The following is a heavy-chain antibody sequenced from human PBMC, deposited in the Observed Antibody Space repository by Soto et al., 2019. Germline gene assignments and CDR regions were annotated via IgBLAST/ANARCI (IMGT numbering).Heavy chain of an antibody. CDR3: ARDCSGSSCYSSGFDY. D-gene: IGHD2-15*01. J-gene: IGHJ4*02. Sequence: GGALRLSCAASGFSVSSNYMSWVRQAPGKGLEWVAVIYSGVGTYYADSVKGRFTISRDNSKNTLYLQMNSLRAEDTALYYCARDCSGSSCYSSGFDYWGQGTLVTVSS. V-gene: IGHV3-53*01. CDR1: GFSVSSNY. CDR2: IYSGVGT.